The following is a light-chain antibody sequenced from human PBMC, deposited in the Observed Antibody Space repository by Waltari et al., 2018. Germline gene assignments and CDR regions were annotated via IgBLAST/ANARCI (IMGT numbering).Light chain of an antibody. V-gene: IGKV3-20*01. CDR1: QGVRTS. CDR2: ETS. Sequence: EIVLTQSPGTLSLSPGERATLSCRASQGVRTSLAWYQQKPGQAPRLLIYETSIRATGIPDRFSGSGFGTYFSLTISSLDPEDFAVYFCQKYDRLPATFGQGTRVEIK. CDR3: QKYDRLPAT. J-gene: IGKJ1*01.